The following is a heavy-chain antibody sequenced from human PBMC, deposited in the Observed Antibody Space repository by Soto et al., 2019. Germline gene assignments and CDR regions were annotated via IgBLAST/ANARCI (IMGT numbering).Heavy chain of an antibody. J-gene: IGHJ3*02. D-gene: IGHD3-9*01. CDR2: IIPIFGTT. Sequence: ASVKVSCKASGGTFSSYAISWVRQAPGQGLEWMGGIIPIFGTTNYAQKFQGRVTITADESTSTAYMELSSLRSEDTAVYYCARVRGVLRYFDWLLPNDAFDIWGQGTMVTVSS. V-gene: IGHV1-69*13. CDR1: GGTFSSYA. CDR3: ARVRGVLRYFDWLLPNDAFDI.